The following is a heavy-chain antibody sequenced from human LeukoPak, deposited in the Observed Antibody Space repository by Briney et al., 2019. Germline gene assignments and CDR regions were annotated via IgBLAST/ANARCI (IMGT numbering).Heavy chain of an antibody. CDR2: ISYDGSNK. Sequence: PGRSLRLSCAASGFTFRSYGMHWVRQAPGKGLEWVAVISYDGSNKYYADSVKGRFTISRDNSKNTLYLQMNSLRAEDTAVYYCAGYFDYWGQGTLVTVSS. J-gene: IGHJ4*02. CDR1: GFTFRSYG. V-gene: IGHV3-30*03. CDR3: AGYFDY.